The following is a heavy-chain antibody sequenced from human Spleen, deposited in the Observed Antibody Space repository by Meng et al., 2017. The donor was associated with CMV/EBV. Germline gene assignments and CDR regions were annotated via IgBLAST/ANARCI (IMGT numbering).Heavy chain of an antibody. CDR1: GGTFSSYA. Sequence: ASVKVSCKASGGTFSSYAISWVRQAPGQGLEWMGWSNAGNGNTKYSQEFQGRVTMTRDTSISTAYMELSRLTSDDTAVYYCPSDSLKDIVVVPSPIKGFDYWGQGTLVTVSS. CDR3: PSDSLKDIVVVPSPIKGFDY. V-gene: IGHV1-18*01. J-gene: IGHJ4*02. CDR2: SNAGNGNT. D-gene: IGHD2-2*02.